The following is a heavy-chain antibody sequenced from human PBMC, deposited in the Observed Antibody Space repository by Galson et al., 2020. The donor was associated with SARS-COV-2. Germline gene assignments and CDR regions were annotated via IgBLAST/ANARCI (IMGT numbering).Heavy chain of an antibody. CDR3: AREGWMVGDDACDI. Sequence: ASVKVSCKASGYTLSNYDLHWVRQAPGQGLEWMGIIYPSSGRTNYAQKFQGRVIMTRDTSTSTVSMELSSLRSEDTAVYYCAREGWMVGDDACDIWGQGTMVTVSS. V-gene: IGHV1-46*01. CDR1: GYTLSNYD. J-gene: IGHJ3*02. CDR2: IYPSSGRT. D-gene: IGHD6-19*01.